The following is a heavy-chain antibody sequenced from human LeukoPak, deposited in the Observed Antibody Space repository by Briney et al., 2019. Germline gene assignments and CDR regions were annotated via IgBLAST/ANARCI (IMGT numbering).Heavy chain of an antibody. D-gene: IGHD3-10*01. J-gene: IGHJ3*02. CDR3: ASDRTGDAFDI. CDR1: GFPFQRCG. Sequence: GGPLTLLCAASGFPFQRCGKHWVRHAPGKGLEGVADIAYDGSNKYYADSVKGRFTISRNNFKNTLYLQMNSLRAEDTAVYYCASDRTGDAFDIWGQGTIVTVSS. V-gene: IGHV3-30*03. CDR2: IAYDGSNK.